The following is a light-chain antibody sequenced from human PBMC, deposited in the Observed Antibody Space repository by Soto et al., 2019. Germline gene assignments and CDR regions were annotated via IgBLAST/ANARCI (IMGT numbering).Light chain of an antibody. Sequence: DIVMTQSPDSLAVSLGERATINCKSSQSVLYSSNNTNYLAWYQQRPGQPPKLLIYWASTRESGVPDRFSGSGSGTDVTLTITSLQAEDVAVYYCQQYESTPPTFGQGTKLEIK. CDR1: QSVLYSSNNTNY. V-gene: IGKV4-1*01. J-gene: IGKJ2*01. CDR3: QQYESTPPT. CDR2: WAS.